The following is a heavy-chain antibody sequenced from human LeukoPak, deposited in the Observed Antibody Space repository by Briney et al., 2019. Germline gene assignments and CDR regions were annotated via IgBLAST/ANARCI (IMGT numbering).Heavy chain of an antibody. CDR1: GYTFTGYY. D-gene: IGHD1-26*01. CDR2: INPNSGGT. CDR3: ARDHSGSYHWFDP. Sequence: ASVKVSCKASGYTFTGYYMHWVRQAPGQGLEWMGWINPNSGGTNYAQKFQGRVTMTRDTSISTAYMELSRLRSDDTAVYYCARDHSGSYHWFDPWGQGTLVTVSS. V-gene: IGHV1-2*02. J-gene: IGHJ5*02.